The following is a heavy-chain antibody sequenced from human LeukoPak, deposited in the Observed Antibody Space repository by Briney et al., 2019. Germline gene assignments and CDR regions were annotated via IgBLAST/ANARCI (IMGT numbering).Heavy chain of an antibody. CDR3: ARENAEAFDY. Sequence: PGGSLRLSCAASGFTFSTYSMSWVRQAPGKGLEWVSSIGGSSRSIYYADSVKGRFTISRDNAKNSLYLQMNGLRAEDTAVYYCARENAEAFDYWGQGTLVTVSS. CDR1: GFTFSTYS. V-gene: IGHV3-21*01. CDR2: IGGSSRSI. J-gene: IGHJ4*02.